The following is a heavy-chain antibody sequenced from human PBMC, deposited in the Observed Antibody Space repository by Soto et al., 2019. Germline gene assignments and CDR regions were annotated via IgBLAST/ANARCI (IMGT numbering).Heavy chain of an antibody. V-gene: IGHV1-2*02. CDR3: AAAAIPVAGRHPDF. D-gene: IGHD6-19*01. Sequence: QVQLVQSGAEVKSPGASVKVSCKTSGYMFTGFYLHWVRQAPGQGLEWMGWINPNNGVTMYVKNFQGRVTMTRDWSISTAYMEFSSLRSDDSAFYFCAAAAIPVAGRHPDFWGQGTVVTVS. J-gene: IGHJ4*02. CDR2: INPNNGVT. CDR1: GYMFTGFY.